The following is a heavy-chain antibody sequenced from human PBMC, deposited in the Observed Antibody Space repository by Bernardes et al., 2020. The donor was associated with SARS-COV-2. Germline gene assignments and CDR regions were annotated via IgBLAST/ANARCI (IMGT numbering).Heavy chain of an antibody. CDR1: GFTFSDSA. Sequence: GGSLRLSCSASGFTFSDSAMQWVRQAPGKGLEYVSTISSTGIYPFYADSVKGRFIISRDNSKNMVYLQMSSLRVEDTAVYYCVKALWEDTTGWGQGIPVTVSS. V-gene: IGHV3-64D*06. CDR3: VKALWEDTTG. CDR2: ISSTGIYP. D-gene: IGHD4-17*01. J-gene: IGHJ4*02.